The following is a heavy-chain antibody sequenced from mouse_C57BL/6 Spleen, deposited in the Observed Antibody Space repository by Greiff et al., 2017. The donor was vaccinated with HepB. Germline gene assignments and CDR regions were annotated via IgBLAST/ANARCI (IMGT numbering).Heavy chain of an antibody. V-gene: IGHV7-3*01. CDR3: ARYAPYYYGSSLDY. J-gene: IGHJ2*01. D-gene: IGHD1-1*01. Sequence: EVKLVESGGGLVQPGGSLSLSCAASGFTFTDYYMSWVRQPPGKALEWLGFIRNKANGYTTEYSASVKGRFTISRDNSQSILYLQMNALRAEDSATYYCARYAPYYYGSSLDYWGQGTTLTVSS. CDR1: GFTFTDYY. CDR2: IRNKANGYTT.